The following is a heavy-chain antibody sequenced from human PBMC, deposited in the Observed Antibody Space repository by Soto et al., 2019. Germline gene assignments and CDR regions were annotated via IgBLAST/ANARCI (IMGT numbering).Heavy chain of an antibody. V-gene: IGHV1-18*01. CDR1: GYTFTSYG. J-gene: IGHJ3*02. D-gene: IGHD3-22*01. Sequence: QVQLVQSGAEVKKPGASVKVSCKASGYTFTSYGLSWVRQAPGQGLEWMGWISAYNGNPNYAQKLQGRVTMTTDTSPSTADIERRSLRYDDTAVYYCARDGYDYDSSPDPAFDIWGQGTMVTVSS. CDR2: ISAYNGNP. CDR3: ARDGYDYDSSPDPAFDI.